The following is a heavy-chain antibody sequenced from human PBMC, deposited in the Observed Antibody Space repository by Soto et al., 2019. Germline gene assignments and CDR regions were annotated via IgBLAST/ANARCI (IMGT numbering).Heavy chain of an antibody. CDR3: VRDLGGWHDY. D-gene: IGHD6-19*01. J-gene: IGHJ4*02. V-gene: IGHV1-3*01. CDR2: INADNGNT. CDR1: GYTFTSYA. Sequence: QVQLVQSGAEVKKPGASVKVSCKASGYTFTSYAIRWVRQAPGQRLEWMGWINADNGNTKYSQKFQDRVTITRDTSASTAKMELSSLRSEDTVVYYCVRDLGGWHDYWGQGTLVTVSS.